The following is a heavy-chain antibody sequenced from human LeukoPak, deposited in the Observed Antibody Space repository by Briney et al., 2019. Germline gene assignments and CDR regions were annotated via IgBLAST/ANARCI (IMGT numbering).Heavy chain of an antibody. D-gene: IGHD6-13*01. CDR3: ARFLVFQQQLVGCDY. CDR2: INPNSGGT. J-gene: IGHJ4*02. CDR1: GYTFTVYY. Sequence: ASVKVSCKASGYTFTVYYIHWVRQAPGQGLEWMGWINPNSGGTNSAQKFQGRVTMTRDTSISTAYMELSRLRFDDTAVYYCARFLVFQQQLVGCDYWGQGTLVTVSS. V-gene: IGHV1-2*02.